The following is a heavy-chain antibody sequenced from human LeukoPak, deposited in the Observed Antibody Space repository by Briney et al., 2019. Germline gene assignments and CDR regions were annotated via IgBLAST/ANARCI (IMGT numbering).Heavy chain of an antibody. CDR1: GGSIITYY. J-gene: IGHJ4*02. D-gene: IGHD6-19*01. V-gene: IGHV4-4*07. Sequence: SETLSLTCTVSGGSIITYYWSWIRQPAGKGLEWIGRIYSSGRTNYHPSLESRVTISVDTSNNQFSLKLPSVTAADTAIYYCARRILGGSGWTFDYWGQGALVTVSS. CDR2: IYSSGRT. CDR3: ARRILGGSGWTFDY.